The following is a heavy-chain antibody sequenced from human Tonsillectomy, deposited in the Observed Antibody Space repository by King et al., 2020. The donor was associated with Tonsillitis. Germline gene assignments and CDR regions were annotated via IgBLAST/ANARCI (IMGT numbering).Heavy chain of an antibody. D-gene: IGHD3-3*01. CDR1: GGSFSGYY. CDR3: ARGGGTIFGVIVADSYYYYMDV. CDR2: INHSGST. V-gene: IGHV4-34*01. Sequence: QVQLQQWGARLLKPSETLSLTCAVYGGSFSGYYWTWLRQPPGKGLEWIGEINHSGSTNYNPSLKSRVTISVDTSKNQFSLTLSSVTAADTAVYYCARGGGTIFGVIVADSYYYYMDVWGKGTTVTVSS. J-gene: IGHJ6*03.